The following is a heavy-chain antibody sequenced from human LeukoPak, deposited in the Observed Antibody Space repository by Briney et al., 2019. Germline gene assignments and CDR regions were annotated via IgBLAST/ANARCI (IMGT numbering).Heavy chain of an antibody. D-gene: IGHD6-19*01. J-gene: IGHJ4*02. CDR3: AKVNRLSSGWYLSYFDY. V-gene: IGHV3-30*02. CDR1: GFTFRRHG. CDR2: IRYDESEK. Sequence: GGSLRLSCAASGFTFRRHGMHWVRQAPGKGLEWVAFIRYDESEKHYADSVKGRFTISRDNSENMLYLQMNSLRAEDTAVYYCAKVNRLSSGWYLSYFDYWGQGTLVTVSS.